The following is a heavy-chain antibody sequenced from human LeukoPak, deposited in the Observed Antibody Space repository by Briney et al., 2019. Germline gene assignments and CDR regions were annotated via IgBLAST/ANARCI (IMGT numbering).Heavy chain of an antibody. CDR3: ARDHSQRGYRDDASDI. CDR2: ISSSSSYI. J-gene: IGHJ3*02. CDR1: GFTFSSYS. D-gene: IGHD5-18*01. V-gene: IGHV3-21*01. Sequence: GGSLRLSCAASGFTFSSYSMNWVRQAPGKGLEWVSSISSSSSYIYYADSVKGRFTISRDNAKNSLYLQMNSLRAEDTAVYYCARDHSQRGYRDDASDIWGQGTMVTVSS.